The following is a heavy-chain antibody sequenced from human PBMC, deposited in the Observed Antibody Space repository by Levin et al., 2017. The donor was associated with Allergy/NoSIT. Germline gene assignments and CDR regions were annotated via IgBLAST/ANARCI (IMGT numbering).Heavy chain of an antibody. J-gene: IGHJ4*02. CDR3: ARDVLEVTSWRFRELLPGGVDY. CDR1: GYTFTSYY. Sequence: GESLKISCKASGYTFTSYYMHWVRQAPGQGLEWMGIINPSGGSTSYAQKFQGRVTMTRDTSTSTVYMELSSLRSEDTAVYYCARDVLEVTSWRFRELLPGGVDYWGQGTLVTVSS. CDR2: INPSGGST. D-gene: IGHD3-10*01. V-gene: IGHV1-46*01.